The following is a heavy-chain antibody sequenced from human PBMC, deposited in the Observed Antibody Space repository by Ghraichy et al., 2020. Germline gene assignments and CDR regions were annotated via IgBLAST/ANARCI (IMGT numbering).Heavy chain of an antibody. CDR3: TTDSNEIAAAGMNDAFDI. J-gene: IGHJ3*02. CDR1: GFTFSNAW. CDR2: IKSKTDGGTT. D-gene: IGHD6-13*01. V-gene: IGHV3-15*01. Sequence: GGSLRLSCAASGFTFSNAWMSWVRQAPGKGLEWVGRIKSKTDGGTTDYAAPVKGRFTISRDDSKNTLYLQMNTLKTEDTAVYYCTTDSNEIAAAGMNDAFDIWGQGTMVTVSS.